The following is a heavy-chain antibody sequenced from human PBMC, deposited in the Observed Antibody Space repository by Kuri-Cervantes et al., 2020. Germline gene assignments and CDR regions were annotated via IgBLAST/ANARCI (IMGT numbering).Heavy chain of an antibody. V-gene: IGHV3-30-3*01. CDR2: ISYDGSNK. CDR1: GFTFSSYA. D-gene: IGHD3-10*01. CDR3: AKALRAIWFGELTITPTYYYYGMDV. Sequence: GGSLRLSCAAAGFTFSSYAMHWVRQSPGKGLEWVAVISYDGSNKYYADSVKGRFTISRDNSKNTLYLQMNSLRAEDTAVYYCAKALRAIWFGELTITPTYYYYGMDVWGQGNTVTVSS. J-gene: IGHJ6*02.